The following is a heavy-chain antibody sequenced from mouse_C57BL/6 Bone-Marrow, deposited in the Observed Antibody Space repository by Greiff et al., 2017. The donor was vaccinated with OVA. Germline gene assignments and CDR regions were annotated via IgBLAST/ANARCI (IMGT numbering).Heavy chain of an antibody. V-gene: IGHV5-17*01. Sequence: EVKLMESGGGLVKPGGSLKLSCAASGFTFSDYGMHWVRQAPEKGLEWVAYISSGSSTIYYADTVKGRFTISRDNAKNTLFLQMTSLRCEDTAMYYCARHYGSSYAMDYWGQGTSVTVSS. D-gene: IGHD1-1*01. CDR3: ARHYGSSYAMDY. CDR1: GFTFSDYG. J-gene: IGHJ4*01. CDR2: ISSGSSTI.